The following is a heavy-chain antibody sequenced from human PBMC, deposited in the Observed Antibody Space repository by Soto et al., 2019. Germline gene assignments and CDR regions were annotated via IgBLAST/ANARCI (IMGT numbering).Heavy chain of an antibody. CDR1: AFTFSNYA. CDR3: AKGSRDSRFSHLDF. V-gene: IGHV3-23*01. D-gene: IGHD3-22*01. Sequence: GGSLRLSCAASAFTFSNYAMNWVRQAPGKGLEWVSVISDNGETTDYADSVKGRFTISRDNSKNTLFLQMNSLRAEDTALYYCAKGSRDSRFSHLDFWGQGTLVTVSS. CDR2: ISDNGETT. J-gene: IGHJ4*02.